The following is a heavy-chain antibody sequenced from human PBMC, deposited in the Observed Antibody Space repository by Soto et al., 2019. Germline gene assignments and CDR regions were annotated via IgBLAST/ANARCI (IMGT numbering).Heavy chain of an antibody. CDR2: IIPFFGTA. D-gene: IGHD2-2*01. CDR1: GGTFSSYA. CDR3: AQQSVGSYCLSTSCERDNWFDP. Sequence: QVQLVQSGAEVKQPGASVKVSCKASGGTFSSYAISWVRQAPGQGLEWMGGIIPFFGTANYAQKFQGRVTITADESTSTAYMELSSLSSEYTALNYCAQQSVGSYCLSTSCERDNWFDPCGQGTLITFST. V-gene: IGHV1-69*01. J-gene: IGHJ5*02.